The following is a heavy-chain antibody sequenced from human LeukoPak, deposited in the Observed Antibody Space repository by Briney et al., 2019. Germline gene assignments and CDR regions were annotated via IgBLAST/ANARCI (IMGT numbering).Heavy chain of an antibody. CDR3: TRLHYSGSSPQHY. Sequence: GGSLRLSCAASGFTFSGSAMHWVRQASGKGLEWVGRIRSKANSYETAYAASVKGRFTISRDDSKNTAYLQMNSRKTEDTAVYYCTRLHYSGSSPQHYGGQGTLVTVSS. CDR1: GFTFSGSA. D-gene: IGHD1-26*01. V-gene: IGHV3-73*01. CDR2: IRSKANSYET. J-gene: IGHJ4*02.